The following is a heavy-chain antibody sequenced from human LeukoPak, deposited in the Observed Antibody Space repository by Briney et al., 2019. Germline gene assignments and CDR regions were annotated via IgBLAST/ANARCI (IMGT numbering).Heavy chain of an antibody. Sequence: KPSETLSLTCTVSGGSISSSSYYWTWIRQPPGKGLEWIGFLYYGGSPNYNPSLKSRVTISVDKSKNQISPNVSSVTAADTAVYYCARAGQGWGSYSHYGLDVWGQGNTVTVSS. D-gene: IGHD3-16*01. CDR2: LYYGGSP. J-gene: IGHJ6*02. CDR1: GGSISSSSYY. CDR3: ARAGQGWGSYSHYGLDV. V-gene: IGHV4-61*05.